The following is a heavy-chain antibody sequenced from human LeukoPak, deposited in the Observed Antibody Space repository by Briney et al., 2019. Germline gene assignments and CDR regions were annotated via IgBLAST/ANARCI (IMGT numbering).Heavy chain of an antibody. CDR3: ARPKWELAIDY. CDR2: IKQDGSEK. J-gene: IGHJ4*02. CDR1: GFIFTNYG. D-gene: IGHD1-26*01. Sequence: GGSLRLSCAVSGFIFTNYGMSWVRQAPGKGLEWVANIKQDGSEKYYVDSVKGRFTISRDNAKNSLYLQMNSLRAEDTAVYYCARPKWELAIDYWGQGTLVTVSS. V-gene: IGHV3-7*01.